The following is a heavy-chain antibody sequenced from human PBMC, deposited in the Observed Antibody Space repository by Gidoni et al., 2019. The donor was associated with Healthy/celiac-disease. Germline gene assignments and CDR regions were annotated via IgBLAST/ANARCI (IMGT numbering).Heavy chain of an antibody. CDR3: ARDPRRDGYNYGDFDL. CDR1: GFTFSSYS. J-gene: IGHJ2*01. Sequence: EVQLVESGGGLVKPGGSLRLSCAASGFTFSSYSMNWVRQAPGKGLEWVSSISSSSSYIYYADSVKGRFTISRDNAKNSLYLQMNSLRAEDTAVYYCARDPRRDGYNYGDFDLWGRGTLVTVSS. V-gene: IGHV3-21*01. CDR2: ISSSSSYI. D-gene: IGHD5-12*01.